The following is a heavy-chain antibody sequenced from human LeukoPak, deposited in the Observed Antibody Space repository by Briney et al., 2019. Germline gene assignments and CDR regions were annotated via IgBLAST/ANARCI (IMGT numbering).Heavy chain of an antibody. Sequence: ASVKVSCKASGYTFTSYCMHWVRQAPGQGLEWMGIINPSGGSTSYAQKFQGRVTMTRDTSTSTVYMELSSLRSEDTAVYYCARGIDGSGSYYNTPYYYYGMDVWGQGTTVTVSS. D-gene: IGHD3-10*01. CDR2: INPSGGST. CDR3: ARGIDGSGSYYNTPYYYYGMDV. V-gene: IGHV1-46*01. J-gene: IGHJ6*02. CDR1: GYTFTSYC.